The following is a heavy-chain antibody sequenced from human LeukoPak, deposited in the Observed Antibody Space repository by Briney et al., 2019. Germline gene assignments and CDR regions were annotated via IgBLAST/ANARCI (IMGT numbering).Heavy chain of an antibody. J-gene: IGHJ6*03. D-gene: IGHD2-15*01. CDR3: AKDLHSAASYYMDV. V-gene: IGHV3-23*01. CDR1: GFTFSSYA. CDR2: ISGSGGST. Sequence: GGSLRLSCAASGFTFSSYAMSWVRQAPGKGLEWVSAISGSGGSTYYADSVKGRFTIPRDNSKNTLYLQMNSLRAEDTAVYYCAKDLHSAASYYMDVWGKGTTVTVSS.